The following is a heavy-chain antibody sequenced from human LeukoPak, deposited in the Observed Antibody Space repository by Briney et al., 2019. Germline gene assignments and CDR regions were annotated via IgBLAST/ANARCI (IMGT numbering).Heavy chain of an antibody. J-gene: IGHJ5*02. V-gene: IGHV4-61*02. CDR1: GGSISSGSYY. CDR2: IYTSGSF. CDR3: ARDLRRSGSFVYWFDP. D-gene: IGHD2-15*01. Sequence: SETLSLTCTVSGGSISSGSYYWSWIRQPAGKGLEWIGRIYTSGSFSYNPSLKSRVTMSVDTSKNQFSLKLSSVTAADTAVYYCARDLRRSGSFVYWFDPWGQGTLVTVTS.